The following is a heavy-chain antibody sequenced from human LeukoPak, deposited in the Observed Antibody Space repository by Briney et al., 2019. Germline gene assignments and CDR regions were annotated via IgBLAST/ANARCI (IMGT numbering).Heavy chain of an antibody. V-gene: IGHV4-4*02. J-gene: IGHJ4*02. Sequence: SGTLSLTCAVSGGSISSSNWWSRVRQPPGKGLEWIGEIYLSGSTNYNPSLKSRVTISVDKSKNQFSMKLSSVTAADTAVYYCARGGTVTTRAFDYWGQGTLVTVSS. D-gene: IGHD4-17*01. CDR2: IYLSGST. CDR1: GGSISSSNW. CDR3: ARGGTVTTRAFDY.